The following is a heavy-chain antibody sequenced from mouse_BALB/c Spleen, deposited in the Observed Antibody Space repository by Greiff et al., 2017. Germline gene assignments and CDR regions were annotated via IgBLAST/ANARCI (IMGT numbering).Heavy chain of an antibody. Sequence: EVMLVESGGGLVQPGGSRKLSCAASGFTFSSFGMHWVRQAPEKGLEWVAYISSGSSNIYYADTVKGRFTISRDNPKNTLFLQMTSLRSEDTAMYYCARDGNYGNAMDYWGQGTSVTVSS. D-gene: IGHD2-1*01. V-gene: IGHV5-17*02. CDR1: GFTFSSFG. J-gene: IGHJ4*01. CDR3: ARDGNYGNAMDY. CDR2: ISSGSSNI.